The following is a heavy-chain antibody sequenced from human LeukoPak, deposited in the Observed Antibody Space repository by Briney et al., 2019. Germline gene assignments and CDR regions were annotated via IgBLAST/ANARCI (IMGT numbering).Heavy chain of an antibody. CDR1: GFTFSSNA. V-gene: IGHV3-30*04. CDR3: ASERITIFGVVKGWTDY. J-gene: IGHJ4*02. Sequence: PGGSLRLSCAASGFTFSSNAMHWVRQAPGKGLEWVAVISYDGSNKYYADSVKGRFTISRDNSKNTLYLQMNSLRVEDTAVYYCASERITIFGVVKGWTDYWGQGTLVTVSS. CDR2: ISYDGSNK. D-gene: IGHD3-3*01.